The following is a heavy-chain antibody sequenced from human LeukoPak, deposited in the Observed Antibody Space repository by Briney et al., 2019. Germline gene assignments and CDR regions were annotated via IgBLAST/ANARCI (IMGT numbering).Heavy chain of an antibody. Sequence: ASVKVSCKAAGYPFTSYGISWVRQAPGQGLEWMGWISAYNGNTNYAQELQGRVTMTTDTSTSTAYMELRSLRSDDTAVYYCARVLVAYYYYMDVWGKGTTVTVSS. CDR3: ARVLVAYYYYMDV. J-gene: IGHJ6*03. CDR1: GYPFTSYG. CDR2: ISAYNGNT. D-gene: IGHD2-15*01. V-gene: IGHV1-18*01.